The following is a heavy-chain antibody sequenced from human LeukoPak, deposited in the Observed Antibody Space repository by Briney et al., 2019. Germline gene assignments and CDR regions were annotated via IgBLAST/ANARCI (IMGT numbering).Heavy chain of an antibody. D-gene: IGHD3-22*01. CDR3: ARAHWLRYDSSGYDAFDI. V-gene: IGHV5-51*01. CDR1: GYSFTSYW. J-gene: IGHJ3*02. CDR2: IYPGDSDT. Sequence: GESLKISCRGSGYSFTSYWIGWVRQMPGKGLEWMGIIYPGDSDTRYSPSFQGQVTISADKSISTAYLQWSSLKASDTAMYYCARAHWLRYDSSGYDAFDIWGQGTMVTVSS.